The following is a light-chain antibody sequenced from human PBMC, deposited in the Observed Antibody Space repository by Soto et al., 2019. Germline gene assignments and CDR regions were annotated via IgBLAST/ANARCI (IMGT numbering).Light chain of an antibody. CDR1: QTVIRNY. CDR2: GAS. J-gene: IGKJ5*01. V-gene: IGKV3-20*01. CDR3: QQHGTSPIT. Sequence: EIVLTQTPDTLSLSPGERLTLSCRASQTVIRNYLAWHQQKPGQTHRXXVYGASSRATGIPDRFSGSGYGTAGTITISRLETEDGEVYDCQQHGTSPITFGQGTRLDIK.